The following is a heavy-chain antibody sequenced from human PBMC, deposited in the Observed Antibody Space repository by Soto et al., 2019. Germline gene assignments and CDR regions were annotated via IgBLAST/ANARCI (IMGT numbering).Heavy chain of an antibody. CDR3: ARTRIAAAGTHVYYYYYGMDV. CDR1: GFSLSTSGMC. D-gene: IGHD6-13*01. Sequence: SGPTLVNPTQTLTLTCTFSGFSLSTSGMCVSWIRQPPGKALEWLARIDWDDDKYYSTSLKTRLTISKDTSKNQVVLTMTNMDPVDTATYYCARTRIAAAGTHVYYYYYGMDVWGQGTTVTVSS. CDR2: IDWDDDK. V-gene: IGHV2-70*11. J-gene: IGHJ6*02.